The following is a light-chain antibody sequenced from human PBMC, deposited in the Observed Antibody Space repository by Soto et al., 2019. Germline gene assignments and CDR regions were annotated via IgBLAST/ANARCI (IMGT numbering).Light chain of an antibody. CDR3: QQYKNWPTIT. J-gene: IGKJ5*01. CDR1: QDVGSL. CDR2: RVS. Sequence: ELVMTQSPATLSVSPGEGATLSCRASQDVGSLVAWYQQKPCQAPRLLIYRVSTRATGIPARFSGSGSGTEFTLTISSLQSEDLAVYYCQQYKNWPTITVGQGTRRAIK. V-gene: IGKV3-15*01.